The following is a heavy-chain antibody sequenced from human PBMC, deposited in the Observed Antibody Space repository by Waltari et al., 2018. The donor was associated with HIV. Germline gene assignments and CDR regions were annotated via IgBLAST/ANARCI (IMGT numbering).Heavy chain of an antibody. J-gene: IGHJ5*02. Sequence: EMQLVQSGAEVKKPGESLKISCKGSGYNFTNYWIGWVRLMPGKGLEWIGIIYPGNSDTRYSPSFQDQVTISADKSINTAYLQWSSLKASDTAMYYCARRSVTGSANWFDPWGHGTLVTVSS. V-gene: IGHV5-51*01. CDR3: ARRSVTGSANWFDP. D-gene: IGHD6-19*01. CDR2: IYPGNSDT. CDR1: GYNFTNYW.